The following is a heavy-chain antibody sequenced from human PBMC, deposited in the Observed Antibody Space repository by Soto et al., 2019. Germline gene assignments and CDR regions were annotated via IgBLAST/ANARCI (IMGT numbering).Heavy chain of an antibody. CDR1: GYTFTSYG. Sequence: QVRLVQSGAEVKKPGASVKVSCKPSGYTFTSYGISWVRQAPGQGLEWMGWISAYNGNTNYAQKLQGRVTMTPDTSTSTAYMEVRSLRSDDTGVYYCARDKGELSYYDGSGYSYYYYYYGMDVWGQGTTVTVSS. V-gene: IGHV1-18*01. J-gene: IGHJ6*02. D-gene: IGHD3-22*01. CDR3: ARDKGELSYYDGSGYSYYYYYYGMDV. CDR2: ISAYNGNT.